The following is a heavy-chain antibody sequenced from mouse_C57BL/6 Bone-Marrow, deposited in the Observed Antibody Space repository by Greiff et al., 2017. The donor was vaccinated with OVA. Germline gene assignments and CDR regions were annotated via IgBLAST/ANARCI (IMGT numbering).Heavy chain of an antibody. CDR3: ARNSPVVVYWYFDV. J-gene: IGHJ1*03. CDR1: GFSLTSYA. CDR2: IWTGGGT. D-gene: IGHD1-1*01. V-gene: IGHV2-9-1*01. Sequence: QVQLQQSGPGLVAPSQSLSITCTVSGFSLTSYAISWVRQPPGKGLEWLGVIWTGGGTNYNSALTSRLSISKDNSKRQVFLKRNSLQTDDTARYYGARNSPVVVYWYFDVWGTGTTVTVSS.